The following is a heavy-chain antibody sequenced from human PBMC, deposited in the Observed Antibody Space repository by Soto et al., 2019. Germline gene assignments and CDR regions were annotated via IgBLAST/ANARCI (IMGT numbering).Heavy chain of an antibody. CDR3: ARTYYYGSGLNWFDP. J-gene: IGHJ5*02. D-gene: IGHD3-10*01. CDR2: ISSSSSYT. Sequence: GGSLRLSCAASGSTFSDYYMSWIRQAPGKGLEWVSYISSSSSYTNYADSVKGRFTISRDNAKNSLYLQMNSLRAEDTAVYYCARTYYYGSGLNWFDPWGQGTLVTVSS. V-gene: IGHV3-11*06. CDR1: GSTFSDYY.